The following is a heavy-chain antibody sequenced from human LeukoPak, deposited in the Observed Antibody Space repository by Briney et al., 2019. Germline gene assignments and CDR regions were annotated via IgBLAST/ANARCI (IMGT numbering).Heavy chain of an antibody. V-gene: IGHV3-30*18. D-gene: IGHD6-6*01. Sequence: PGRSLRLSRAASGFTFSTYAMHWVRQAPGKGLEWVAIISYDGSSRSYADSVKGRFTISRDNSKNTLYLQMSSLRTEDTAVYYCAKIEGSSSYYFDYWGQGTLVTVSS. J-gene: IGHJ4*02. CDR1: GFTFSTYA. CDR3: AKIEGSSSYYFDY. CDR2: ISYDGSSR.